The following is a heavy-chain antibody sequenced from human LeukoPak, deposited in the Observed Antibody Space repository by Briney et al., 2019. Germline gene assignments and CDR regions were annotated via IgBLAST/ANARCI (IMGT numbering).Heavy chain of an antibody. D-gene: IGHD3-16*01. Sequence: KPSETLSLTCTVSGGSISGYYWSWIRQPPGKGLEWIGYIHYSGSTNYNPSLKSRVTISVDTSKIQFSLKLSSVTAADTAVYYCARIIIMSYRYFDYWGQGTLVTVSS. CDR3: ARIIIMSYRYFDY. CDR1: GGSISGYY. V-gene: IGHV4-59*01. J-gene: IGHJ4*02. CDR2: IHYSGST.